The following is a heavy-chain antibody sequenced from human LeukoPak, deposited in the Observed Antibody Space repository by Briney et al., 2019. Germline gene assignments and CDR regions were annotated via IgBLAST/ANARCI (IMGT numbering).Heavy chain of an antibody. CDR2: IYPGDSNA. CDR1: GYTFDNYW. J-gene: IGHJ4*02. D-gene: IGHD2-8*01. Sequence: GESLKIPCKASGYTFDNYWISWVRLMPGKGLEWMGIIYPGDSNARYNPSFQGHVTMSVDRSIDTAYLQWSSLQASDTATYYCATQYAQFYDFWGQGTLVTVSS. V-gene: IGHV5-51*01. CDR3: ATQYAQFYDF.